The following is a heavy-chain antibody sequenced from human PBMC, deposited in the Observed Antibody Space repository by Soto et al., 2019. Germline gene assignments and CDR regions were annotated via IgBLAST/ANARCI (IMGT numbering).Heavy chain of an antibody. CDR3: ARCPSAVRPYNCFDP. CDR2: IYHSGDN. Sequence: SSEPLSPTLGVPDRSIRPGVYARSGVRHPPGKGLEWIGYIYHSGDNYYNPAVKSRVTISVDGSKNQFSLKLTSVTAAGTAVYYCARCPSAVRPYNCFDPWGQGTLVTVSS. D-gene: IGHD3-10*01. CDR1: DRSIRPGVYA. V-gene: IGHV4-30-2*01. J-gene: IGHJ5*02.